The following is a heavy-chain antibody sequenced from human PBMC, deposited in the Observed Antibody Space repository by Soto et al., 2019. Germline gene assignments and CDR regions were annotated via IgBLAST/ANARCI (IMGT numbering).Heavy chain of an antibody. CDR1: GFTFSTYA. V-gene: IGHV3-23*01. J-gene: IGHJ4*02. D-gene: IGHD3-9*01. CDR2: ISGSGGST. CDR3: AKDLYYDILTGYSDY. Sequence: EVQLLESGGGLVQPGGSLRLSCAASGFTFSTYAMSWVRQAPGKGLEWVSTISGSGGSTYYADSVRGRFTISRDNSKNTLYLQVNSLRAEDTAVYYCAKDLYYDILTGYSDYWGQGSLVTVS.